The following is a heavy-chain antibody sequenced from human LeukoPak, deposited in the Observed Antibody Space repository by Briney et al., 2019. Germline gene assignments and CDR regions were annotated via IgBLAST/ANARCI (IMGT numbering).Heavy chain of an antibody. V-gene: IGHV3-33*01. CDR3: ARDRFADEGYDY. J-gene: IGHJ4*02. CDR2: IWYDGSNK. D-gene: IGHD3-10*01. CDR1: GFTFSSYG. Sequence: GGSLRLSCAASGFTFSSYGMHWVRQAPGKGLEWVAVIWYDGSNKYYADSVKGRFTISRDNSKNTLYLQMNGLRAEDTAVYYCARDRFADEGYDYWGQGTLVTVSS.